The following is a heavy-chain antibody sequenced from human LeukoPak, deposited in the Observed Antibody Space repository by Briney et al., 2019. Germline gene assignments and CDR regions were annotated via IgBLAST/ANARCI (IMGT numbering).Heavy chain of an antibody. Sequence: GGSLRLSCAASGFTVSSNYMSWVRQAPGKGLEGVSVIYSGGSTYYADSVKGRFTISRDNSKNTLYLQMNSLRAEDTAVYYCARDGVDGDSFDYWGQGTLVTVSS. CDR1: GFTVSSNY. J-gene: IGHJ4*02. CDR2: IYSGGST. D-gene: IGHD4-17*01. V-gene: IGHV3-66*01. CDR3: ARDGVDGDSFDY.